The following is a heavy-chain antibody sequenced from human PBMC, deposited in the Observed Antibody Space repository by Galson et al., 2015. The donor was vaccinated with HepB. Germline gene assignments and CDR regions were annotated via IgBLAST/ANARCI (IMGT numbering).Heavy chain of an antibody. J-gene: IGHJ5*02. CDR1: GYTFTGYH. Sequence: SVKVSCKASGYTFTGYHMHWVRQAPGQGLEWMGWVNPNSGGTDYAQKFQGRVTMTRDTSISTVYMELSRLRSDDPAVYYCARRVAVAGTTWFDPWGQGTLVTVSS. CDR2: VNPNSGGT. V-gene: IGHV1-2*02. D-gene: IGHD6-19*01. CDR3: ARRVAVAGTTWFDP.